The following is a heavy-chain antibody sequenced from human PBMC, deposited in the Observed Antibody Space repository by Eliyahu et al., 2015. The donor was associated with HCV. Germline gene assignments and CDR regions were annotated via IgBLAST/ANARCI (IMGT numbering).Heavy chain of an antibody. CDR2: ISSSSSYI. D-gene: IGHD3-3*01. Sequence: EVQLVESGGGLVKPGGSLRLSCAASGFTFSSYSXNWVRQAPGKGLEWVSSISSSSSYIYYADSVKGRFTISRDNAKNSLYLQMNSLRAEDTAVYYCARAPYDFWSGYYGAEKYYYYYGMDVWGQGTTVTVSS. CDR1: GFTFSSYS. CDR3: ARAPYDFWSGYYGAEKYYYYYGMDV. V-gene: IGHV3-21*01. J-gene: IGHJ6*02.